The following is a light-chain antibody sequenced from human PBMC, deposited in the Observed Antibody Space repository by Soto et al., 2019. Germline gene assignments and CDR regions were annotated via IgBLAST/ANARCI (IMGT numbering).Light chain of an antibody. J-gene: IGKJ1*01. CDR3: QQYYSFWT. V-gene: IGKV1-5*01. CDR1: QSISSW. Sequence: DIQMTQSPSTLSASVGDRVTITCRASQSISSWLAWYQQKPGKAPKLLIYDASSLESGVPSRFSGSGSGTDFTLTIRSLQPDDFATYYCQQYYSFWTFGQGTTVEV. CDR2: DAS.